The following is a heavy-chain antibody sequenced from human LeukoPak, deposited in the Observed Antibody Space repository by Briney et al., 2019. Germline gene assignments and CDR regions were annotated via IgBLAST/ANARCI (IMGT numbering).Heavy chain of an antibody. Sequence: SETLSLTCTVSGGSISSYYWSWIRQPAGKGLEWIGRIYTSGSTNYNPSLKSRVTMSVDTSKNQFSLKLSSVTAADTAVYYCARGGGTTGATLAAFDIWGQGTMVTVSS. CDR1: GGSISSYY. CDR3: ARGGGTTGATLAAFDI. V-gene: IGHV4-4*07. CDR2: IYTSGST. D-gene: IGHD1-1*01. J-gene: IGHJ3*02.